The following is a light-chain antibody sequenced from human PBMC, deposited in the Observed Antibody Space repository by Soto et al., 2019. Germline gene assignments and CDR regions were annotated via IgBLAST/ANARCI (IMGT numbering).Light chain of an antibody. CDR3: QQYHVFWT. CDR1: QSVSSW. CDR2: DAS. Sequence: DIQITQSTSILSSYFLDIVTITCRASQSVSSWLAWYQQRPGQAPKLLIYDASTLTSGVPSRFSGSGSGTEFTLTISCLQAEDFATYYCQQYHVFWTFGQGTKVDIK. J-gene: IGKJ1*01. V-gene: IGKV1-5*01.